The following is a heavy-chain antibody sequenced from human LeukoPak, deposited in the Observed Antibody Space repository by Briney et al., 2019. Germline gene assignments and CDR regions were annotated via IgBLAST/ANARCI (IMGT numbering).Heavy chain of an antibody. J-gene: IGHJ4*02. V-gene: IGHV1-18*01. D-gene: IGHD3-3*01. Sequence: ASVKVSCKASGYTFTSYGISWVRQAPGQGLEWMGWISAYNGNTNYAQKLQGRVTMTTDTSTSTAYMELRSLRSDDTAVYYCARNGYYDFWSGYDNYFDYWGQGTLVTVSS. CDR3: ARNGYYDFWSGYDNYFDY. CDR1: GYTFTSYG. CDR2: ISAYNGNT.